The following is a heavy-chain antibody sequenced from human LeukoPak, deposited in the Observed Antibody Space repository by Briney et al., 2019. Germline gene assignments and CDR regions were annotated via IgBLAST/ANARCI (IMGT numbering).Heavy chain of an antibody. CDR3: ARDSVGGSCYDP. D-gene: IGHD2-15*01. CDR2: INPSGGST. CDR1: GYTFTSYY. V-gene: IGHV1-46*01. Sequence: ASVKVSCKASGYTFTSYYMHWVRQAPGQGLEWMGIINPSGGSTSYAQKFQGRVTMTRDTSISTAYMELSRLRSDDTAVYYCARDSVGGSCYDPWGQGTLVTVSS. J-gene: IGHJ5*02.